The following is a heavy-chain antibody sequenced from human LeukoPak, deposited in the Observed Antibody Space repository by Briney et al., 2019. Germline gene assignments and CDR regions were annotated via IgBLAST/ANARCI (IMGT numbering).Heavy chain of an antibody. CDR3: ARGPAWGGYDSAGWFDP. CDR1: GYTFTSYD. V-gene: IGHV1-8*01. D-gene: IGHD5-12*01. Sequence: ASVKVSCKASGYTFTSYDINWVRQATGQGLEWMGWMNPNSGNTGYARKFQGRVTMTRDTSISTAYMELSSLRSEDTAVYCCARGPAWGGYDSAGWFDPWGQGTLVTVSS. CDR2: MNPNSGNT. J-gene: IGHJ5*02.